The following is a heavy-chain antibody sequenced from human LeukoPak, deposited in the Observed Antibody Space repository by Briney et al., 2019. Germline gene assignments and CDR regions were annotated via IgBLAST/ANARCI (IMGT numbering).Heavy chain of an antibody. CDR2: VSPNSGDA. CDR3: ATFDFWGGFLIFGGGGN. D-gene: IGHD3-3*01. Sequence: GASVKVSCKASGYTFSYYDINWVRQATGQGLEWMGSVSPNSGDAVYAQKFQGRVAMTRSTSTSTAYMELTSLRSDDTAVYYCATFDFWGGFLIFGGGGNWGQGTLLIVSS. V-gene: IGHV1-8*01. CDR1: GYTFSYYD. J-gene: IGHJ4*02.